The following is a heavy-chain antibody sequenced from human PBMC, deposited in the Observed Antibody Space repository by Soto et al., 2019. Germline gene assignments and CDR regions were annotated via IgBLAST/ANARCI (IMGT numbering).Heavy chain of an antibody. J-gene: IGHJ5*02. V-gene: IGHV3-9*01. Sequence: EVQLVESGGGLVQPGRYLRLSCEASGLTFEDYAMHWIRQAPGKGLEWVAGINWNSGSTGYADSVKGRFTIHRDNVNNSLHLEMSTLKAEDTAMYYCARGRGALTVISNWFDPWGQGTLVTVSS. CDR3: ARGRGALTVISNWFDP. CDR2: INWNSGST. D-gene: IGHD2-21*01. CDR1: GLTFEDYA.